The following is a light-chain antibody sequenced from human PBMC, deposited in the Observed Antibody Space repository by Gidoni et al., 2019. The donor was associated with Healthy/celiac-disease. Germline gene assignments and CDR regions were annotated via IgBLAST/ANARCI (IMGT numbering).Light chain of an antibody. CDR1: HSVSSH. CDR2: GAS. CDR3: QQYNNWPYS. Sequence: EIVMTQYPATLSVSPGERATLSCRASHSVSSHLAWYQQKPGQAPRLLIYGASTRATGIPARFSGSGSGTEFTLTISSLQSEDFAVYSCQQYNNWPYSFGQGTKLEIK. J-gene: IGKJ2*03. V-gene: IGKV3-15*01.